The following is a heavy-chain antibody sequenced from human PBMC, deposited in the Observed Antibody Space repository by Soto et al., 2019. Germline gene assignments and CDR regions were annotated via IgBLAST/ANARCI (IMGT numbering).Heavy chain of an antibody. D-gene: IGHD2-21*01. CDR3: ARRGISPIDH. CDR1: GGSISSGGYY. CDR2: ISYSGST. J-gene: IGHJ1*01. V-gene: IGHV4-30-4*01. Sequence: PSETLSLTCTVSGGSISSGGYYWSWIRQHPGTGLEWIGHISYSGSTYYNTSLKSRVTISVDTSKNQFSLKLSSVTAADTAVYYCARRGISPIDHWGQGTLVTVAS.